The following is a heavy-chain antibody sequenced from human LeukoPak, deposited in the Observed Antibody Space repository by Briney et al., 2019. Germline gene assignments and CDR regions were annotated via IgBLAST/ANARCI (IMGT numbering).Heavy chain of an antibody. CDR3: ANSGYYPQYYFDY. CDR1: GGSFSGYY. D-gene: IGHD3-22*01. V-gene: IGHV4-34*01. J-gene: IGHJ4*02. CDR2: INHSGST. Sequence: PSETLSLTCAVYGGSFSGYYWSWIRQPPGKGLEWIGEINHSGSTNYNPSLKSRVTISVDTSKNQFSLKLSSVTAADTAVYYCANSGYYPQYYFDYWGQGTLVTVSS.